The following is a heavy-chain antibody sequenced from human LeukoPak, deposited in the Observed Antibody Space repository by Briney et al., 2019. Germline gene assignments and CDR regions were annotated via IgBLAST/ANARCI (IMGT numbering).Heavy chain of an antibody. CDR2: INPNSGGT. V-gene: IGHV1-2*02. D-gene: IGHD3-16*02. CDR1: GYTFTGYY. J-gene: IGHJ4*02. Sequence: ASVKVSCKASGYTFTGYYMHWVRQAPGQGLEWMGWINPNSGGTNYAQKFQGRVTMTRDTSISTAYMELSRLRSDDTAVYYCARGKFGGVIVTPYWGQGTLVTVSS. CDR3: ARGKFGGVIVTPY.